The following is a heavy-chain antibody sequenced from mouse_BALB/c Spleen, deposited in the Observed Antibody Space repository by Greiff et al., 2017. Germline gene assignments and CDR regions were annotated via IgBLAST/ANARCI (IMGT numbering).Heavy chain of an antibody. Sequence: QVQLKESGPGLVAPSQSLSITCTVSGFSLTSYGVHWVRQPPGKGLEWLGVIWAGGSTNYNSALMSRLSISKDNSKSQVFLKMNSLQTDDTAMYYCARDGNSPHYYAMDYWGQGTSVTVSS. CDR1: GFSLTSYG. CDR2: IWAGGST. CDR3: ARDGNSPHYYAMDY. D-gene: IGHD2-1*01. V-gene: IGHV2-9*02. J-gene: IGHJ4*01.